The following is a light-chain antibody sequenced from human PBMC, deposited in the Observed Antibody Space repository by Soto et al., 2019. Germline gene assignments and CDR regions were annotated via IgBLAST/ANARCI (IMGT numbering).Light chain of an antibody. CDR2: AAS. V-gene: IGKV1-17*01. CDR3: LQHNSYPFS. Sequence: DIQMTQSPSSLSASVGDRVTITCRASQDIRTDLGWYRQKPGRAPQRLFYAASSLHRGVPSRFSGSGSGTEFTLTISGLQAEDFATYYCLQHNSYPFSFGGGTKVEIK. J-gene: IGKJ4*01. CDR1: QDIRTD.